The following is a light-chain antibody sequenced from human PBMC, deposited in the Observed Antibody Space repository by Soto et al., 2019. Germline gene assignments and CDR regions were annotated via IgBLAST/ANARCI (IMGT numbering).Light chain of an antibody. Sequence: QSALTQPASVSGSPGQSITISCTGTSNDVGAYNYVSWYQQHPGKAPKLMIYEVSYRPSGISNRFSGSKSGNTASLTISGLQAEDEADYYCSSYTSTSTLVFGTGTKVTVL. CDR3: SSYTSTSTLV. CDR2: EVS. V-gene: IGLV2-14*01. J-gene: IGLJ1*01. CDR1: SNDVGAYNY.